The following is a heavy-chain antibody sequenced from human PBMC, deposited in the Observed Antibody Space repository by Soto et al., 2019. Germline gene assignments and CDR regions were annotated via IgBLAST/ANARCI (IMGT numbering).Heavy chain of an antibody. V-gene: IGHV4-59*08. CDR1: GGSISSYY. J-gene: IGHJ4*02. Sequence: SETLSLTCTFSGGSISSYYWSWIRQPPGKGLEWIGYIYYSGSTNYNPSLKSRVTISVGTSKNQFSLKLSSVTAADTAVYYCESPRSPYYYDSSGYSLYYWGQRTLDPVSA. CDR2: IYYSGST. CDR3: ESPRSPYYYDSSGYSLYY. D-gene: IGHD3-22*01.